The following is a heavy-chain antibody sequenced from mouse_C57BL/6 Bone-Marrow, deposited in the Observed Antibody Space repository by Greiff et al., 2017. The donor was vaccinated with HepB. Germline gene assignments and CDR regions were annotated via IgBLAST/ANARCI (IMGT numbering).Heavy chain of an antibody. D-gene: IGHD1-1*01. CDR3: ASFITTVVARAMDY. V-gene: IGHV1-82*01. Sequence: QVQLQQSGAELVKPGASVKISCKASGYAFSSSWMNWVKQRPGKGLEWIGRIYPGDGDTNYNGKFKGKATLTADKSSSTAYMQLSSLTSEDSAVYFCASFITTVVARAMDYWGQGTSVTVSS. CDR1: GYAFSSSW. J-gene: IGHJ4*01. CDR2: IYPGDGDT.